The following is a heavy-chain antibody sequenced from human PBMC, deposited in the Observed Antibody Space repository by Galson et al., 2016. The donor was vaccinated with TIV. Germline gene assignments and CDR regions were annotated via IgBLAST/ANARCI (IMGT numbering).Heavy chain of an antibody. J-gene: IGHJ4*02. CDR1: GGTFNSYD. D-gene: IGHD3-3*02. Sequence: VKVPCKASGGTFNSYDISWLRQVPGQGFEWMGRINPAVGLTKYAQRFQGRITITAAYMELSSLRSEDTAVYYCSSASHLVPTVHHYWGQGTLVTVSS. V-gene: IGHV1-69*04. CDR3: SSASHLVPTVHHY. CDR2: INPAVGLT.